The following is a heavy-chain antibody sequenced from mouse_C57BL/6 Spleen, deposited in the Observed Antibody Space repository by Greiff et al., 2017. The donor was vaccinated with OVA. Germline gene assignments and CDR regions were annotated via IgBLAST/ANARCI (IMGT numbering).Heavy chain of an antibody. Sequence: VKLMESGPELVKPGASVKLSCKASGYTFTSYDINWVKQRPGQGLEWIGWIYPRDGSTKYNEKFKGNATLTVDTSSSTAYMELHSLTSEDSAVYFCARSDGYYYFDYWGQGTTLTVSS. CDR1: GYTFTSYD. D-gene: IGHD2-3*01. V-gene: IGHV1-85*01. CDR3: ARSDGYYYFDY. CDR2: IYPRDGST. J-gene: IGHJ2*01.